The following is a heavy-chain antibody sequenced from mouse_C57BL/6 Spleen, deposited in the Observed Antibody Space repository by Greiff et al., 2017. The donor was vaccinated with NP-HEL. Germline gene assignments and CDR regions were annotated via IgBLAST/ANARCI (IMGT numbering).Heavy chain of an antibody. J-gene: IGHJ4*01. V-gene: IGHV2-4*01. D-gene: IGHD2-4*01. CDR2: IWSGGST. CDR1: GFSLTSYG. CDR3: AKTSYDYDVYAMDY. Sequence: VKLMESGPGLVQPSQSLSITCTVSGFSLTSYGVHWVRQPPGKGLEWLGVIWSGGSTDYNAAFISKLSFSKDNSKSQVFFKMNSLQADDTAIYYCAKTSYDYDVYAMDYWGQGTSVTVSS.